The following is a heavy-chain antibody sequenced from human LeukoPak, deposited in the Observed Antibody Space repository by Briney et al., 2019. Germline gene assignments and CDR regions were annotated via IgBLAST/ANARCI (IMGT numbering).Heavy chain of an antibody. D-gene: IGHD1-26*01. V-gene: IGHV1-18*01. CDR1: GYTFTSYG. Sequence: ASVKVSCKASGYTFTSYGISWLRQAPGQGLEWMGWISAYNGNTNYAQKLQGRVTMTTDTSTSTAYMELRSLRSDDTAVYYCARPLPLSGSYWTYYFDYWGQGTLVTVSS. CDR3: ARPLPLSGSYWTYYFDY. CDR2: ISAYNGNT. J-gene: IGHJ4*02.